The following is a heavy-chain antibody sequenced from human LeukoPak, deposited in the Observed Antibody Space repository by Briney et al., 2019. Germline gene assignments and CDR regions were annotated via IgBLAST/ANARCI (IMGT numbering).Heavy chain of an antibody. CDR2: INPNSGGT. V-gene: IGHV1-2*02. CDR1: GYTFTGYY. Sequence: ASVKVSCKASGYTFTGYYMHRVRQAPGQGLEWMGWINPNSGGTNYAQKFQGRVTMTRDTSISTAYMELSRLRSDDTAVYYCARGLFTGNDVWGSYLKHYYYGMDVWGQGTTVTVSS. J-gene: IGHJ6*02. D-gene: IGHD3-16*02. CDR3: ARGLFTGNDVWGSYLKHYYYGMDV.